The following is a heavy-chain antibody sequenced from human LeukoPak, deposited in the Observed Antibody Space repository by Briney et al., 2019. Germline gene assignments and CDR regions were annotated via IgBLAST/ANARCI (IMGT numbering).Heavy chain of an antibody. Sequence: GASVKVSCKASGYTFTGYYMHWVRQAPGQGLEWMGWINPNTADTNYAQKFQGRVIMTRDTSISTAYMELRRLTYDDTAVYYCARGPLEYCSGGSCYSGRNWLDPWGQGTRVTASS. CDR3: ARGPLEYCSGGSCYSGRNWLDP. CDR1: GYTFTGYY. D-gene: IGHD2-15*01. V-gene: IGHV1-2*02. J-gene: IGHJ5*02. CDR2: INPNTADT.